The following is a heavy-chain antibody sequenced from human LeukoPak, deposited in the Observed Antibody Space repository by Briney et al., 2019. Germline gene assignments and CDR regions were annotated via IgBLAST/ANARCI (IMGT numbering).Heavy chain of an antibody. CDR3: ARVFDS. J-gene: IGHJ4*02. CDR1: GYSISSGYY. CDR2: IYHSGGT. V-gene: IGHV4-38-2*02. Sequence: PSETLSLTCTVSGYSISSGYYWGWIRQPPGKGLEWIGSIYHSGGTYYNPSLKSRVTISVDTSKNQISLKLTSVTAADTAVYYCARVFDSWGQGTLVTVSS.